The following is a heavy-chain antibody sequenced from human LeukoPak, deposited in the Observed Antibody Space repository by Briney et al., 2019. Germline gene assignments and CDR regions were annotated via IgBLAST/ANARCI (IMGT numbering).Heavy chain of an antibody. CDR2: IYYSGST. V-gene: IGHV4-59*01. CDR3: ARGGVNYKIAGP. CDR1: GGSISSYY. D-gene: IGHD3-10*01. Sequence: SETLSLTCAVSGGSISSYYWSWIQQPPGKGLKWIGYIYYSGSTSYNPSLKGRVTISVDTSKNQFSLKLSSVTAAGTAVYYCARGGVNYKIAGPWGQGALVTVSS. J-gene: IGHJ5*02.